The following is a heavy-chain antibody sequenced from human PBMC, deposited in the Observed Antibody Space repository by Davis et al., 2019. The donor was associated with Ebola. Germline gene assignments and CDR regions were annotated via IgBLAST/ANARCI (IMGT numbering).Heavy chain of an antibody. V-gene: IGHV3-64*01. CDR2: ISSNGGST. Sequence: GESLKISCAASGFTFSSYAMHWVRQAPGKGLEYVSAISSNGGSTYYANYVKGRFTISRDNSKNTLYLQMNSLRAEDTAVYYCAKDGYSSGWNYFDYWGQGTLVTVSS. CDR3: AKDGYSSGWNYFDY. CDR1: GFTFSSYA. D-gene: IGHD6-19*01. J-gene: IGHJ4*02.